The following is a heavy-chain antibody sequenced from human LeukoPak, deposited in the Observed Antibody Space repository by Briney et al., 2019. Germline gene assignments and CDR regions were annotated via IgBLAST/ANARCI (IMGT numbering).Heavy chain of an antibody. CDR2: IYYSGTN. CDR3: ARRITVAGGWFDP. Sequence: PSETLSLTCTASGGXISSSSYTWGWIRQPPGKRLEWVRTIYYSGTNHYNPSLKSRVTISIDTSKNQFSLKLSSVTAADTAVYFCARRITVAGGWFDPWGQGTLVTVSS. D-gene: IGHD6-19*01. V-gene: IGHV4-39*01. J-gene: IGHJ5*02. CDR1: GGXISSSSYT.